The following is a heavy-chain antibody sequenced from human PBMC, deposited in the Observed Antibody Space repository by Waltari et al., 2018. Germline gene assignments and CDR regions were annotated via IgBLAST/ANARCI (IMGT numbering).Heavy chain of an antibody. Sequence: EVQLLESGGGLVQSGGSLRLSCAASGFTFSSSSMNWVRQAPGKGLKWCSTIGGSGNTYYADSVKGRFTISRDTSKNTLFLQMDSLRAEDAAVYYCAKRSAPHYFEYWGQGTLVTVSS. D-gene: IGHD3-10*01. CDR1: GFTFSSSS. CDR2: IGGSGNT. V-gene: IGHV3-23*01. J-gene: IGHJ4*02. CDR3: AKRSAPHYFEY.